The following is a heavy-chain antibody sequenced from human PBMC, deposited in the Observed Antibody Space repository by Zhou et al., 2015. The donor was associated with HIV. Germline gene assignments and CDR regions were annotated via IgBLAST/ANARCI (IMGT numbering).Heavy chain of an antibody. CDR3: ARDNDP. V-gene: IGHV1-46*01. Sequence: VQLVQSGTEVTQPGASVKLFCKASGYTFTYNSIHWVRQAPGQGLEWMGVINPNGGSTTYAPKFQGRVSMTSDTSTSTVYMSLNTLTSDDTAVYYCARDNDPWGQETQVSVSS. J-gene: IGHJ5*02. CDR1: GYTFTYNS. CDR2: INPNGGST.